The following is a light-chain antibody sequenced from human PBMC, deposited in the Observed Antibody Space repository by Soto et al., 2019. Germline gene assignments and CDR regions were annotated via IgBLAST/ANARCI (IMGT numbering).Light chain of an antibody. J-gene: IGLJ1*01. Sequence: QSVLTQPASVSGSPGQSITISCTGTSSDIGYYDYVSWYQHHSGKAPKLIIYEVNNRPSGVSNRFSGSKSVNTASLTISGFQAEDEADYYCSSHSSSSAYYVFGTGTKVTVL. CDR2: EVN. V-gene: IGLV2-14*01. CDR3: SSHSSSSAYYV. CDR1: SSDIGYYDY.